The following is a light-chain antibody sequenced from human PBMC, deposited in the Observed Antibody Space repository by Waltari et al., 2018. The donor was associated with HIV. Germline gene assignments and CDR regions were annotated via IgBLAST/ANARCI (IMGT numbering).Light chain of an antibody. CDR3: RAWDSSTVV. J-gene: IGLJ2*01. V-gene: IGLV3-1*01. Sequence: SYELHQPPSVSVSPGQTASITCSGDKLGDKYACWYQQKPGQSPVLLIYADSRRPSGIPERFSGSKSGNTATLTIRGTQAMDEADYYCRAWDSSTVVFGGGTKLTVL. CDR2: ADS. CDR1: KLGDKY.